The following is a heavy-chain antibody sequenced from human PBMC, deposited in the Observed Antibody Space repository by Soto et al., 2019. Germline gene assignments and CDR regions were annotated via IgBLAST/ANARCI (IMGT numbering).Heavy chain of an antibody. V-gene: IGHV4-59*12. CDR2: IYYGGST. J-gene: IGHJ1*01. Sequence: SETLSLTCTVSGGSISSYYWSWIRQPPGKGLEWIGYIYYGGSTYYNPSLTSRVTISVDTSNNQFSLKLSSVRAEDTAVYYCARDRVESGYPEYFQHWGQGTLVTVSS. CDR1: GGSISSYY. CDR3: ARDRVESGYPEYFQH. D-gene: IGHD3-22*01.